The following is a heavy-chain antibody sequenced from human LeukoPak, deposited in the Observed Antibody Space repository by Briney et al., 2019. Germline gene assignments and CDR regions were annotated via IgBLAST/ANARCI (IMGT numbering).Heavy chain of an antibody. CDR2: IYYSENA. D-gene: IGHD6-13*01. Sequence: PSETLSLTCAVYGGSFSGYYWSWIRQPPGKGLEWIGYIYYSENANYNPSLKSRVTISVDTSKNQFSLKLSSVTAADTAVYYCARHPYSTYYFDYWGQGTLVTVSS. CDR1: GGSFSGYY. V-gene: IGHV4-59*08. CDR3: ARHPYSTYYFDY. J-gene: IGHJ4*02.